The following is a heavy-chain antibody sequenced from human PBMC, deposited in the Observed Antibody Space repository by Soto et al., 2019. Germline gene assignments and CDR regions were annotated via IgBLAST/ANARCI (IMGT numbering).Heavy chain of an antibody. CDR1: GFTLSSYA. CDR3: VKDHRHGVSKLFNYFES. Sequence: QVQLVESGGGVVQPGRSLRLSCAASGFTLSSYAMHWVRQAPGKGLEWVAVISYDGSNKYYADSVKGRFTISRDNSKSTLFLQMDSLRAEDTAVYYCVKDHRHGVSKLFNYFESWGQGALVTVSS. V-gene: IGHV3-30*04. J-gene: IGHJ4*02. D-gene: IGHD3-3*01. CDR2: ISYDGSNK.